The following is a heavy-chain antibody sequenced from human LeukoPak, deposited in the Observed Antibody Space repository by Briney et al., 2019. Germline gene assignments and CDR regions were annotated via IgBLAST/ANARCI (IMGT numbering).Heavy chain of an antibody. CDR1: GFTFNKYA. CDR3: ARDWI. J-gene: IGHJ3*02. CDR2: ISTSGGDA. Sequence: PGGSLRLSCVASGFTFNKYAMNWVRQAPGKGLEWVSVISTSGGDAYYADSVKGRFTISRDNDKNSLYLQMNSLRAEDTAVYYCARDWIWGQGTMVTVSS. V-gene: IGHV3-23*01.